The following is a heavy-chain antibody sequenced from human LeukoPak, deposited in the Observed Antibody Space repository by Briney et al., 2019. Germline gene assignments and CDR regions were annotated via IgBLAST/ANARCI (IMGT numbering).Heavy chain of an antibody. D-gene: IGHD4-17*01. V-gene: IGHV3-23*01. CDR2: IDGGAVKT. Sequence: GGPLRLSCIASGFRFDAFTIGWVRQAPGKGLEWVSGIDGGAVKTYFADSVKGRFTISRDNSKNTVHLQMNSLRAEDTGVYYCVKESPHWTVTPGDWGQGTLVIVSS. CDR3: VKESPHWTVTPGD. CDR1: GFRFDAFT. J-gene: IGHJ4*02.